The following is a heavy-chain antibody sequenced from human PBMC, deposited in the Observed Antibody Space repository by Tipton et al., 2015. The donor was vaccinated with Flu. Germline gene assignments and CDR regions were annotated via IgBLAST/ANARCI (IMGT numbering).Heavy chain of an antibody. CDR3: ARVGKVYCSSTSCTEYCYYGMDV. D-gene: IGHD2-2*01. V-gene: IGHV3-33*01. CDR2: IWYDGSNK. CDR1: GFTFSSYG. J-gene: IGHJ6*02. Sequence: SGFTFSSYGMHWVRQAPGKGLEWVAVIWYDGSNKYYADSVKGRFTISRDNSKNTLYLQMNSLRAEDTAVYYCARVGKVYCSSTSCTEYCYYGMDVWGQGTTVPVSS.